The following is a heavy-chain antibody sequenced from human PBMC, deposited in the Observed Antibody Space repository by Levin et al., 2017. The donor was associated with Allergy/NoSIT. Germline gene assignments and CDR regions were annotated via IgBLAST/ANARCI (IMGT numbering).Heavy chain of an antibody. Sequence: ASVKVSCKASGYTFTGYYMHWVRQAPGQGLEWMGWINPNSGGTNYAQKFQGRVTMTRDTSISTAYMELSRLRSDDTAVYYCARLRLRRTPIAVAGTWGWFDPWGQGTLVTVSS. J-gene: IGHJ5*02. V-gene: IGHV1-2*02. CDR1: GYTFTGYY. CDR3: ARLRLRRTPIAVAGTWGWFDP. D-gene: IGHD6-19*01. CDR2: INPNSGGT.